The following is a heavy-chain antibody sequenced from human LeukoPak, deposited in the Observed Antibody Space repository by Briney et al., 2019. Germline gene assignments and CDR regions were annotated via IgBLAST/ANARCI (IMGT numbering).Heavy chain of an antibody. J-gene: IGHJ3*02. D-gene: IGHD1-26*01. CDR2: ISYDGSNK. Sequence: GGSLRLSCAASGFTFSSYAMHWGRQAPGKGLEWVAVISYDGSNKYYADSVKGRFTISRDNSKNTLYLQMNSLRAEDTAVYYCARERVGAGAFDIWGQGTMVTVSS. CDR1: GFTFSSYA. V-gene: IGHV3-30-3*01. CDR3: ARERVGAGAFDI.